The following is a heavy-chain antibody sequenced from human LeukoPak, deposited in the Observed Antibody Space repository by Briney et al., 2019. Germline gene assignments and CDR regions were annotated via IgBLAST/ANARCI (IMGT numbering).Heavy chain of an antibody. V-gene: IGHV1-3*01. CDR1: GYTFTSYA. J-gene: IGHJ4*02. CDR3: ARDASGWAAGAASLYYFDS. D-gene: IGHD6-13*01. CDR2: INAGNGNT. Sequence: GASVKVSCKASGYTFTSYAMHWVRQAPGQRLEWMGWINAGNGNTKYSQKFQGRVTITRDTSASTAYMELSSLRSDNSAVFYCARDASGWAAGAASLYYFDSWGQGTLVTVSS.